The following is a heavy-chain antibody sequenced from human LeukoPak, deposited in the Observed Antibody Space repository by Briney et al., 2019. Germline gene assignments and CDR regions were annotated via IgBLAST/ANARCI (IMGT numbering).Heavy chain of an antibody. D-gene: IGHD3-3*01. CDR1: GGSISSGIYY. J-gene: IGHJ6*03. CDR3: ARDPTTLTIFGNYYYMDV. CDR2: IYTSGST. Sequence: NPSETLSLTCTVSGGSISSGIYYWSWIRQPAGKGLEWIGRIYTSGSTNYNPSLKSRVTISVDTSKNQFSLKLSSVTAADTAVYYCARDPTTLTIFGNYYYMDVWGKGTTVTVSS. V-gene: IGHV4-61*02.